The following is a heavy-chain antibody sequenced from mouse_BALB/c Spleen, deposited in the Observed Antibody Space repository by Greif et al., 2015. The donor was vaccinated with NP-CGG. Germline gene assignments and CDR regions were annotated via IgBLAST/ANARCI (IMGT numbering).Heavy chain of an antibody. CDR3: TRSGFYAMDY. J-gene: IGHJ4*01. CDR1: GYTFTSYY. D-gene: IGHD3-1*01. CDR2: INPSNGGT. V-gene: IGHV1S81*02. Sequence: QVQLQQSGAELVKPGASVKLSCKAYGYTFTSYYMYWVKQRPGQGLEWIGEINPSNGGTNFNEKFKSKATLTVDKSSSTAYMQLSSLTSEDSAVYYCTRSGFYAMDYWGQGTSVTVSS.